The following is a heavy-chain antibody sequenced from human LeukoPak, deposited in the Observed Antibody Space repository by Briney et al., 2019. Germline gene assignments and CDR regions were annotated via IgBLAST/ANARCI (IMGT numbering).Heavy chain of an antibody. CDR3: ARAGRYYYCYGMDV. Sequence: SETLSLTCTVSGGSISSGSYYWSWIRQPAGKGLEWIGRIYTSGSTNYNPSLKSRVTISVDTSKNQFSLKLSSVTAADTAVYYCARAGRYYYCYGMDVWGQGTTVTVSS. CDR2: IYTSGST. V-gene: IGHV4-61*02. J-gene: IGHJ6*02. CDR1: GGSISSGSYY.